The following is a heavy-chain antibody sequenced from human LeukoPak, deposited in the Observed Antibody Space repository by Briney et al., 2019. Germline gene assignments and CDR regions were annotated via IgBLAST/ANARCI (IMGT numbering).Heavy chain of an antibody. V-gene: IGHV3-74*01. CDR1: GFTFSGSA. CDR3: ARGDSSGWYFDY. D-gene: IGHD6-19*01. J-gene: IGHJ4*02. CDR2: ISSDGSST. Sequence: PGGSLRLSCAASGFTFSGSAMHWVRQAPGKGLVWVSRISSDGSSTTYADSVKGRFTISRDNAKNSLYLQMNSLRAEDTAVYYCARGDSSGWYFDYWGQGTLVTVSS.